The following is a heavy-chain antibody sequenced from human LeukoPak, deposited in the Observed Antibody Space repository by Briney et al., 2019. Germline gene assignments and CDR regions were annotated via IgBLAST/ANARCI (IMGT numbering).Heavy chain of an antibody. CDR3: AKQLGYCSDGSCYFPY. CDR2: ISNNGGYT. CDR1: EFTFSSSA. J-gene: IGHJ4*02. V-gene: IGHV3-23*01. D-gene: IGHD2-15*01. Sequence: GGSLRLSCVASEFTFSSSAMSWVRQAPGKGLEWVSAISNNGGYTYYADSVQGRFTISRDNSKSTLCLQMNSLRAEDTAVYYCAKQLGYCSDGSCYFPYWGQGTLVTVSS.